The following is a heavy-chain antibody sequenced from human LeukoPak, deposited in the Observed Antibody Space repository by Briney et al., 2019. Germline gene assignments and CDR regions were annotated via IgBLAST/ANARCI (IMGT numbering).Heavy chain of an antibody. J-gene: IGHJ4*02. Sequence: GRSLRLSCAASGFTFDDYAMHWVRQAPGKGLEWVSGISWNGGSLGYADSVKGRFTISRDNAKNSLYLQMNSLRAEDTALYYCAKGGGLYYYDSSGYFGYWGQGILVTVSS. CDR3: AKGGGLYYYDSSGYFGY. D-gene: IGHD3-22*01. CDR2: ISWNGGSL. CDR1: GFTFDDYA. V-gene: IGHV3-9*01.